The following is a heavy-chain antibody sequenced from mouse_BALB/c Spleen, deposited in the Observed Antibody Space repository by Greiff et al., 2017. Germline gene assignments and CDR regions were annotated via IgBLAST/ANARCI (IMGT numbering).Heavy chain of an antibody. CDR3: ARGGFAY. CDR1: GFTFSSYA. Sequence: EVKLMESGGGLVKPGGSLKLSCAASGFTFSSYAMSWVRQTPEKRLEWVASLSSGGSTYYPDSVKGRFTISRDNARNILYLQMSSLRSEDTAMYYCARGGFAYWGQGTLVTVSA. J-gene: IGHJ3*01. V-gene: IGHV5-6-5*01. CDR2: LSSGGST.